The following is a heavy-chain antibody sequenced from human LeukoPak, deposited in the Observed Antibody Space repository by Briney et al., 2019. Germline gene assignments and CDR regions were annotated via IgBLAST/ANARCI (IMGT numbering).Heavy chain of an antibody. CDR1: GGSISSYY. V-gene: IGHV4-59*08. CDR2: IYYSGST. D-gene: IGHD4-11*01. CDR3: ARHTDRSDAFDI. J-gene: IGHJ3*02. Sequence: SETLSLTCTVSGGSISSYYWSWIRQPPGKGLGWIGYIYYSGSTNYNPSLKSRVTISVDTSKNQFSLKLSSVTAADTAVYYCARHTDRSDAFDIWGQGTMVTVSS.